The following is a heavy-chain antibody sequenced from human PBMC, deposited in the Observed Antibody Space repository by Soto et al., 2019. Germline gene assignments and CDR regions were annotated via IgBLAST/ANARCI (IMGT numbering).Heavy chain of an antibody. D-gene: IGHD3-22*01. CDR3: ARGVSMRLAVQEDAPDHYSFDY. Sequence: SETLSLTCAVYIGSFSGYYWSWIRQPPGKGLEWIGEINHDERTNANPSLKSRVSISVDTSKNQFSLKLTSLTAADTAVYYCARGVSMRLAVQEDAPDHYSFDYWGQGTLVIVSS. J-gene: IGHJ4*02. V-gene: IGHV4-34*01. CDR2: INHDERT. CDR1: IGSFSGYY.